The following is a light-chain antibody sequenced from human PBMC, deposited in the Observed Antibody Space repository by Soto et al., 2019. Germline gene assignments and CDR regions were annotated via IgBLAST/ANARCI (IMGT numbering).Light chain of an antibody. CDR2: DVS. Sequence: QSALTQPASVSGSPVQAITSSCTGTSSDVGGYNYVSWYQQHPGKAPKLMIYDVSNRPSGVSNRFSGSKSGNTASLTISGLQAEDESDYYCSSYTGSSTYVFGTGTKLTVL. V-gene: IGLV2-14*01. CDR3: SSYTGSSTYV. J-gene: IGLJ1*01. CDR1: SSDVGGYNY.